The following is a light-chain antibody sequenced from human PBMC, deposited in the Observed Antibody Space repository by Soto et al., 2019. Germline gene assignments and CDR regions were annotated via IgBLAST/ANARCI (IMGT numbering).Light chain of an antibody. V-gene: IGLV2-14*02. J-gene: IGLJ1*01. Sequence: SDLTQPASVSRSPGQSITLACAATSSDIGRYNMVSWYQQHPGKVPKLLIYDVSIRPSGVSDRFSGSRSGNTASLTISGLQPEDEADYYCTSYTSKNTHVFGSGTKVTGL. CDR3: TSYTSKNTHV. CDR2: DVS. CDR1: SSDIGRYNM.